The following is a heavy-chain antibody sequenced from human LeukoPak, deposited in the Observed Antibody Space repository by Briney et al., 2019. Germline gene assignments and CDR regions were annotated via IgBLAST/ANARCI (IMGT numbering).Heavy chain of an antibody. V-gene: IGHV1-2*02. CDR1: GYTFTGYY. CDR2: INPNSGGT. D-gene: IGHD2-2*01. J-gene: IGHJ5*02. Sequence: ASVKVSCKASGYTFTGYYMHWVRQAPGQGLEWMGWINPNSGGTNYAQKFQGRVTMTRDTSISTAYMELSRLRSDDTAVYYCARGEYCSSTSCYHNWFDPRGQGTLVTVSS. CDR3: ARGEYCSSTSCYHNWFDP.